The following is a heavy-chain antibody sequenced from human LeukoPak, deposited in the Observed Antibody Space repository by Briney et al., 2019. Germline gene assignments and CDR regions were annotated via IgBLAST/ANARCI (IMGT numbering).Heavy chain of an antibody. J-gene: IGHJ4*02. V-gene: IGHV4-59*01. D-gene: IGHD5-18*01. Sequence: GKXLEXIGNIYNSGSTNYNPSLRSRVTISVDTSKNQFSLKLSSLTAADTAVYYCARDLQHSYGRSLAYWGQGTLVTVSS. CDR2: IYNSGST. CDR3: ARDLQHSYGRSLAY.